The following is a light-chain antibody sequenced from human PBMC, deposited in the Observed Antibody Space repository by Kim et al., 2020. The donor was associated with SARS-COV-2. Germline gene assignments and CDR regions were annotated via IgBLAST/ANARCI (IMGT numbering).Light chain of an antibody. Sequence: SYELTQPPSVSVAPGETATITCGGDNIGGKRVHWYQQKPGQAPVLLIYSDIDRPSGIPERFSGSNSGNAATLTIGRVAAGDEADYYCQVWDRVSDHWVFGGGTKLTVL. CDR3: QVWDRVSDHWV. V-gene: IGLV3-21*04. J-gene: IGLJ3*02. CDR1: NIGGKR. CDR2: SDI.